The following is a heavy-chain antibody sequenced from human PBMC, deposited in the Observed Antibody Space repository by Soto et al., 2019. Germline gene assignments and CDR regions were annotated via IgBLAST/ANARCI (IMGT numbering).Heavy chain of an antibody. Sequence: QVQLVESGGGVVKPGTSLRLSCVASGFTFSNYAMNWVRQAPGKGLEWVAVISYDGSNKYYADSVKGRITISRDNSRNTLYLQIKNLRAAETAIDYCARDCGNNYGSFAYWRQGSLVTVSS. CDR1: GFTFSNYA. CDR3: ARDCGNNYGSFAY. D-gene: IGHD5-18*01. V-gene: IGHV3-30-3*01. J-gene: IGHJ4*02. CDR2: ISYDGSNK.